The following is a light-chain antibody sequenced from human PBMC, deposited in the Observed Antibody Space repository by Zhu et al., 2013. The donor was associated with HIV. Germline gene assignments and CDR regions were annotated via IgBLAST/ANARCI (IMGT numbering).Light chain of an antibody. J-gene: IGKJ5*01. CDR3: QQYNNWPLT. V-gene: IGKV3D-15*03. CDR1: QSVSSIY. CDR2: GAS. Sequence: EIVLTQSPGTLSLSPGERATLSCRASQSVSSIYLAWYQQKPGQPPSLLIYGASIRATGIPARFSGSGSGTEFTLTISILQSEDFAVYYCQQYNNWPLTFGQGTRLEIK.